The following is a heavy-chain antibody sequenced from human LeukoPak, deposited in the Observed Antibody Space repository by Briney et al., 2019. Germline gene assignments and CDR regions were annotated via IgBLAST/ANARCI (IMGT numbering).Heavy chain of an antibody. Sequence: QAGGSLRLSCVASGLTFSNSAMTWVRQGPGKGLEWVSSISGETNNTYYSDSVKGRFTVSRDNSKNMVWLQINSPTAEDTATYYCAKDGNWARFEDWGQGALVTVSS. CDR3: AKDGNWARFED. CDR1: GLTFSNSA. V-gene: IGHV3-23*01. CDR2: ISGETNNT. J-gene: IGHJ4*02. D-gene: IGHD7-27*01.